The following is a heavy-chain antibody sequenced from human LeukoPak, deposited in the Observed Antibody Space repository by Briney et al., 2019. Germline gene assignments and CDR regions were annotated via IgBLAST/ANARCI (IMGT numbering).Heavy chain of an antibody. D-gene: IGHD3-3*01. CDR3: ARLSYDFWSGYPYGMDV. J-gene: IGHJ6*02. Sequence: GESLKISCKGSGYSFTSYWIGWVRQMPGKGLEWMGIICPGDSDTRYSPSFQGQVTISADKSISTAYLQWSSLKASDTAMYYCARLSYDFWSGYPYGMDVWGQGTTVTVSS. CDR1: GYSFTSYW. V-gene: IGHV5-51*01. CDR2: ICPGDSDT.